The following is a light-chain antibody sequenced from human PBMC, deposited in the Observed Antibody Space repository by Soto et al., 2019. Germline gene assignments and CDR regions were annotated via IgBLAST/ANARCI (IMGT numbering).Light chain of an antibody. CDR2: LGF. V-gene: IGKV2-28*01. J-gene: IGKJ1*01. CDR3: MQPLQTPRT. Sequence: DVVLTKSPLSLPVTPGEPASISCRSSQTLLHNNEYNYWDWYLQKPGQSPQLLIYLGFNRASGVPDRFSGSGSGTDFTLKISRVEAEDVGIYYCMQPLQTPRTFGQGTRVEIK. CDR1: QTLLHNNEYNY.